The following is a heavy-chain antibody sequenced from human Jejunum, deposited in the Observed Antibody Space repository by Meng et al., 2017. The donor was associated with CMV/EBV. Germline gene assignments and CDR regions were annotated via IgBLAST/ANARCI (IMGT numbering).Heavy chain of an antibody. V-gene: IGHV1-18*01. CDR3: ARRIAAIGPLYYFDS. CDR1: YSFTNNG. J-gene: IGHJ4*02. CDR2: ISTYDGKT. D-gene: IGHD6-13*01. Sequence: YSFTNNGIGGVRPAPGQGLEWMGWISTYDGKTDYAQNLQGRVTMTMDTSMNTANMELGSLTSDDTAVYFCARRIAAIGPLYYFDSWGQGTLVTVSS.